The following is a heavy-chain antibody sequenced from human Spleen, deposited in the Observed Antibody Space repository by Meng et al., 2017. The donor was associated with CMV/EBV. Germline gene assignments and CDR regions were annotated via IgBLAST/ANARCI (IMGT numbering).Heavy chain of an antibody. J-gene: IGHJ6*02. Sequence: ASVKVSCKASGYTFTGYYIHWVRQAPGKGFEWMGWINPESGDANYAQKFQGRVTMTRDTSISTVYMEVSSLRSDDTAVYYCARDLLPVTGRNYYYYYGMDVWGQGTTVTVSS. V-gene: IGHV1-2*02. CDR3: ARDLLPVTGRNYYYYYGMDV. CDR1: GYTFTGYY. D-gene: IGHD6-19*01. CDR2: INPESGDA.